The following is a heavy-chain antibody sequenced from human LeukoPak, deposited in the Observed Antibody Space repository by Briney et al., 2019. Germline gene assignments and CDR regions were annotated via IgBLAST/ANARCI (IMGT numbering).Heavy chain of an antibody. V-gene: IGHV3-23*01. J-gene: IGHJ4*02. CDR1: GFTFSSYA. D-gene: IGHD3-3*01. Sequence: GGSLRLSCAASGFTFSSYAMSWVRQAPGKGLEWVSAISGSGGSTYYADSVKGRFTISRDNSKNTLYLQMNSLRAEDTAVYYCAKGQTYYDFWSGYYFYYFDYWGQGTLVTVSS. CDR2: ISGSGGST. CDR3: AKGQTYYDFWSGYYFYYFDY.